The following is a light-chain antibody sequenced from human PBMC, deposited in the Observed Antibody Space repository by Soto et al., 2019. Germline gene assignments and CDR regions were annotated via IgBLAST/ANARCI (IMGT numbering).Light chain of an antibody. Sequence: DSVWTQSPGTLSLSRVETSTLSCRARQRVSSSYLPAYQQKPSQAPRLLIYGASSTSTGIPDRFRASGSGTDFTLTISRLENEDFAVYYCQQYGSPRWTFGQGTKV. J-gene: IGKJ1*01. V-gene: IGKV3-20*01. CDR1: QRVSSSY. CDR3: QQYGSPRWT. CDR2: GAS.